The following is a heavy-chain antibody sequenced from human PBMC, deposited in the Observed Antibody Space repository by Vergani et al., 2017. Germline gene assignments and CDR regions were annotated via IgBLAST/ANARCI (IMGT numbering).Heavy chain of an antibody. J-gene: IGHJ3*02. D-gene: IGHD3-22*01. CDR2: IYPGDSDT. Sequence: DVQLVQSGAEVKKPGESLKISCKGSGYSFTSYWIGWVRQMPGKGLEWMGIIYPGDSDTRYSPSFQGQVTISADKSISTAYLQWSSLKASDTAMYYCARTYYYDSSGSNDAFDIWGQGTMVTVSS. CDR1: GYSFTSYW. CDR3: ARTYYYDSSGSNDAFDI. V-gene: IGHV5-51*01.